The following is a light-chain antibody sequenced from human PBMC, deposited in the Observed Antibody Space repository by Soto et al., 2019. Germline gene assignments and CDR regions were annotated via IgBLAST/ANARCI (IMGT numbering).Light chain of an antibody. CDR1: QVINNY. V-gene: IGKV1-5*03. CDR3: QHYNSYSEA. Sequence: DIQFTQSPSSLSASVGDRFTITCLASQVINNYLAWYRQKPGKAPKLLIYKASTLKSGVPSRFSGSGSGTEFTLTISSLQPDDFATYYCQHYNSYSEAFGQGTKGDI. J-gene: IGKJ1*01. CDR2: KAS.